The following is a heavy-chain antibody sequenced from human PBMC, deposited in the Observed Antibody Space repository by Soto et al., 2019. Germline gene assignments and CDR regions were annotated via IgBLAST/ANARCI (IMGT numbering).Heavy chain of an antibody. Sequence: GGSLRLSCTASGFTFTSYGMGWVRQAPGKGLQWVSTIRGDGGQTHYTDSVKGRFSISRDNSKNTVYLQMNSLRAEDTAVYYCAREGPAMVTVHASDIWGQGTMVTVSS. CDR3: AREGPAMVTVHASDI. CDR1: GFTFTSYG. V-gene: IGHV3-23*01. CDR2: IRGDGGQT. D-gene: IGHD5-18*01. J-gene: IGHJ3*02.